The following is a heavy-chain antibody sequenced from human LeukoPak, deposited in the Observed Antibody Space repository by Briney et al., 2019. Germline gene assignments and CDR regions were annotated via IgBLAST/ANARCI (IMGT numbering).Heavy chain of an antibody. D-gene: IGHD3-9*01. CDR2: IHYSGST. CDR3: VSLTGRWTIIDY. J-gene: IGHJ4*02. CDR1: GDSISSSSYY. Sequence: SETLSLTCSVSGDSISSSSYYWGWIRQPPGKGLEWIGSIHYSGSTYYNPSLKSRVTISVDTSKNQFSLKLSSVTAADTAVYYCVSLTGRWTIIDYWGQGTLVTVSS. V-gene: IGHV4-39*01.